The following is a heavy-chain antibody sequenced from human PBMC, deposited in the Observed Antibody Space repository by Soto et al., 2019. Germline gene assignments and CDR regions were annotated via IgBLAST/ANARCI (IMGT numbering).Heavy chain of an antibody. CDR2: IYYSGST. CDR3: ARDGRHYYDSSGYYYFDY. Sequence: KPSETLSLTCTVSGGSISSGGYYWSCIRQHPGKGLEWIGYIYYSGSTYYNPSLKSRVTISVDTSKNQFSLKLSSVTAADTAAYYCARDGRHYYDSSGYYYFDYWGPGTLVTV. J-gene: IGHJ4*02. V-gene: IGHV4-31*03. D-gene: IGHD3-22*01. CDR1: GGSISSGGYY.